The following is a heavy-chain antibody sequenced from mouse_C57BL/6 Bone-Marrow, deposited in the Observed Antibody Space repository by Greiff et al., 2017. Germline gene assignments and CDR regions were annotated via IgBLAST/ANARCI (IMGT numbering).Heavy chain of an antibody. CDR3: TRDGGGRYAMDY. CDR2: ISSGGDYI. J-gene: IGHJ4*01. CDR1: GFTFSSYA. V-gene: IGHV5-9-1*02. D-gene: IGHD1-1*01. Sequence: EVQLVESGEGLVKPGGSLKLSCAASGFTFSSYAMSWVRQTPEKRLEWVAYISSGGDYIYYADTVKGRFTISRDNARNTLYLQMSSLKSEDTAMYYCTRDGGGRYAMDYWGQGTSVTVSS.